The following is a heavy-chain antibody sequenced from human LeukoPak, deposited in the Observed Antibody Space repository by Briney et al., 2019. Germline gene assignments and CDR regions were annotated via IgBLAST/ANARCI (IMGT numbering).Heavy chain of an antibody. V-gene: IGHV3-48*04. CDR2: ISGTRSTI. Sequence: GGSLRLSCAASGFTFSSYSMNWVRQAPGKGLEWVSYISGTRSTIYYADSVKGRFTISRDNAKNSLYLQMNSLRAEDTAVYYCAREAFDRIAAAGTNYMDVWGKGTTVTISS. CDR1: GFTFSSYS. D-gene: IGHD6-13*01. CDR3: AREAFDRIAAAGTNYMDV. J-gene: IGHJ6*03.